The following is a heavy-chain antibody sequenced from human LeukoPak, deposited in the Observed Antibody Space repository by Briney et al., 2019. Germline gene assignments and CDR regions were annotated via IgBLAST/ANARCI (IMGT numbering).Heavy chain of an antibody. J-gene: IGHJ5*02. CDR3: ARDRRYSGVYWFDP. CDR2: IYTSGST. D-gene: IGHD3-10*01. Sequence: PSETLSLTCTVSGGSISSYYWSWIRQPAGKGLEWIGRIYTSGSTNYNPSLKSRVTMSVDTSKNQFSLKLSSVTAADTAVYYCARDRRYSGVYWFDPWGQGTLVTVSS. V-gene: IGHV4-4*07. CDR1: GGSISSYY.